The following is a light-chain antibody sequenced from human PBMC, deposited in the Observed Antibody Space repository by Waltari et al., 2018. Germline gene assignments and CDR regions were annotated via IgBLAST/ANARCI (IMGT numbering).Light chain of an antibody. J-gene: IGKJ3*01. CDR2: AAS. CDR1: ESIIRF. CDR3: QQSYSSPQFT. Sequence: DIQMTQSPSSLSASVGDRVTIPCRASESIIRFLNWYQQRPGKAPKLLIYAASTLQSGVPSRFSGSGSGTDFTLTISSLQPEDFATYYCQQSYSSPQFTFGPGTKVDIK. V-gene: IGKV1-39*01.